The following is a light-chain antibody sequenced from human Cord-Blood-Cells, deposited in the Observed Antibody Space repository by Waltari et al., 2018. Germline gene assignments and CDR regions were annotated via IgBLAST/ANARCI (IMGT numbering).Light chain of an antibody. CDR3: SSYTSSSTLV. J-gene: IGLJ2*01. Sequence: QSALTQPASVSGSPGQSITISCTGTSSDVGGYNYVPWYQQHPGKAPKPMINDVSKRPSGVSNRFSGSKSGNTASLTISGLQAEDEADYYCSSYTSSSTLVFGGGTKLTVL. CDR1: SSDVGGYNY. CDR2: DVS. V-gene: IGLV2-14*01.